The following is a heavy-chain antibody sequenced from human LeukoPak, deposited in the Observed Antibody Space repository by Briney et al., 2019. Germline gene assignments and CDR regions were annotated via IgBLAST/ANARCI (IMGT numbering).Heavy chain of an antibody. V-gene: IGHV4-59*08. J-gene: IGHJ4*02. D-gene: IGHD6-13*01. CDR1: GGSISSYY. CDR3: ARHETSSSWTSSFDY. CDR2: IYYSGST. Sequence: SETLSLTCTVSGGSISSYYWSWIRQPPGKGLEWIGYIYYSGSTNYNPSLKSRVTISVDTSKNQFSLRLSSVTAADTAVYYCARHETSSSWTSSFDYWGQGTLVTVSS.